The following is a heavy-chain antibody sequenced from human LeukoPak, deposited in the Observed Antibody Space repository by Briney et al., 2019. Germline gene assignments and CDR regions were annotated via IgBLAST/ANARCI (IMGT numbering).Heavy chain of an antibody. CDR1: GGSTNNYY. V-gene: IGHV4-4*07. D-gene: IGHD3-22*01. J-gene: IGHJ4*02. Sequence: PSETLSLTCTVSGGSTNNYYWSWLRQSAGKGLEWIGRIYTSGSTNYNPSLTSRVSMSVDRSKNQFSLRLRSVTAADTAVYYCARESGYYYDTRGYTFDYWGQGILVTVSS. CDR3: ARESGYYYDTRGYTFDY. CDR2: IYTSGST.